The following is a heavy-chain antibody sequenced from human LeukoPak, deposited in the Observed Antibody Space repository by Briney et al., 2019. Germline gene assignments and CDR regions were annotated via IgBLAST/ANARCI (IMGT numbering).Heavy chain of an antibody. V-gene: IGHV4-59*01. CDR1: GGSISSYY. CDR2: IYYSGST. J-gene: IGHJ6*02. D-gene: IGHD2-2*01. CDR3: ARDQVVPAAPSYYYGMDV. Sequence: SETLSLTCTVSGGSISSYYWSWIRQPPGKGLEWIGYIYYSGSTNYNPSLKSRVTISVDTSKNQFSLKLSSVTAADTAVYYCARDQVVPAAPSYYYGMDVWGQGTTVTVSS.